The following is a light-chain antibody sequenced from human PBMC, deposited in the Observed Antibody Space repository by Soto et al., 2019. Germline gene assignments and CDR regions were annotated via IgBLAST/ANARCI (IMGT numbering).Light chain of an antibody. Sequence: QSALTQPASVSGSPGQSITISCTGTSSDVGGYNYVSWYQQYPGKAPKLMIYDVSNRPSGVPNRFSGSKSGNTASLTISGLQAEDEADYYCSSYTSSSPYVFGTGTKVTVL. CDR2: DVS. V-gene: IGLV2-14*01. J-gene: IGLJ1*01. CDR3: SSYTSSSPYV. CDR1: SSDVGGYNY.